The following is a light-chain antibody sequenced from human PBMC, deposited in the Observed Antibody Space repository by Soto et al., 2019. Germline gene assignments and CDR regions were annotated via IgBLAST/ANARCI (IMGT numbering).Light chain of an antibody. CDR3: GIWATSLYV. Sequence: QSVLTQPPSVSAAPGQTVTISCSGSNSDIANHYISWYQQLPGTAPKLLIYDNNRRPSGIPERFSASKSGSSATLAITGLQTGDEADYFCGIWATSLYVFGTGTKLTVL. J-gene: IGLJ1*01. CDR1: NSDIANHY. V-gene: IGLV1-51*01. CDR2: DNN.